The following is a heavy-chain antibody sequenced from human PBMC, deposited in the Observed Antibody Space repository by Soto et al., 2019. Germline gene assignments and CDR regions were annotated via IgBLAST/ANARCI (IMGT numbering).Heavy chain of an antibody. V-gene: IGHV3-23*05. CDR3: AKKYHYDSANYLCQFDY. CDR2: VDWSGSST. Sequence: EVHLLESGGGLVQPGGSLRLSCAASGFTFNNYAMSWVRRAPGKGLEWVSTVDWSGSSTYYADSVKGRFTISRDNSKNTLYLQMSSLRADHTAVNYCAKKYHYDSANYLCQFDYWGQGTLVIVSS. J-gene: IGHJ4*02. D-gene: IGHD3-16*01. CDR1: GFTFNNYA.